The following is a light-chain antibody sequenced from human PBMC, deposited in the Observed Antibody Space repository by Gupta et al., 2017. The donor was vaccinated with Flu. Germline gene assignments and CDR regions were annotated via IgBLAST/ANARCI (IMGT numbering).Light chain of an antibody. Sequence: ENVLTQSPGSLSLSPGDRATLSCRASQNVGSNSLAWYQQKPGQAPRLLIYGASNRATGIPDRFSGSGSGTDFTLTISRLEPEEFAVYYCQQDVSSPFTFGLGTKLEIK. CDR1: QNVGSNS. CDR2: GAS. J-gene: IGKJ2*01. V-gene: IGKV3-20*01. CDR3: QQDVSSPFT.